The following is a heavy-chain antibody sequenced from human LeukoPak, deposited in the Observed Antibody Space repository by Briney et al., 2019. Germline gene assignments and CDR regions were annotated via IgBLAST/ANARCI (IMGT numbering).Heavy chain of an antibody. CDR1: GYTFTGYY. CDR3: ASLSGTNRLLTPFDY. CDR2: INPNSGGT. J-gene: IGHJ4*02. D-gene: IGHD1-14*01. V-gene: IGHV1-2*02. Sequence: ASVKVSCMASGYTFTGYYMHWVRQAPGQGLEWMGWINPNSGGTNYAQKFQGRVTMTRGTSISTAYMELSRLRSDDTAVYYCASLSGTNRLLTPFDYWGQGTLVTVSS.